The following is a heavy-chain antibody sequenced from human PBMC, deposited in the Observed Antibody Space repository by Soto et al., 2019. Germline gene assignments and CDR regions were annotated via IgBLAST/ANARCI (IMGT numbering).Heavy chain of an antibody. D-gene: IGHD1-7*01. CDR3: TSHDATERNFVPY. Sequence: EVQLVESGGGLVKPGGSLRLSCAASGFTFSDAWMNWARQAPGKGLEWVGRIQSKAYGGTTDYSAPVKGRFTISRDDSTATMYLQMNSLETEDTGVYDCTSHDATERNFVPYRGQGTLVTVSS. CDR1: GFTFSDAW. CDR2: IQSKAYGGTT. V-gene: IGHV3-15*07. J-gene: IGHJ4*02.